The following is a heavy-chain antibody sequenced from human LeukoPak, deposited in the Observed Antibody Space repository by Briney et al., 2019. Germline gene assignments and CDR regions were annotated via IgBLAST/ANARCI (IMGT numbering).Heavy chain of an antibody. CDR3: ARRVSGDGYGAYYFDY. CDR1: GYTFTGYY. CDR2: INPNSGGT. Sequence: ASVKVSCKASGYTFTGYYAHWVRQAPGQGLEWMGWINPNSGGTNYAQRFQGRVTMTRDTSSSTAYMELSSLTSDDTAVYYCARRVSGDGYGAYYFDYWGQGTLVTVSS. D-gene: IGHD5-18*01. J-gene: IGHJ4*02. V-gene: IGHV1-2*02.